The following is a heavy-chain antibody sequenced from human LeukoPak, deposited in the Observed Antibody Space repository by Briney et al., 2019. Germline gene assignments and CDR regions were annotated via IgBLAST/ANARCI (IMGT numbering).Heavy chain of an antibody. CDR1: GYSISSGYY. CDR2: IYHSGST. J-gene: IGHJ4*02. CDR3: AKGDFYDSSGYPYFDY. D-gene: IGHD3-22*01. V-gene: IGHV4-38-2*01. Sequence: SETLSLTCAVSGYSISSGYYWGWIRQPPGKGLEWIGSIYHSGSTYYNPSLKSRVTISVDTSKNQFSLKLSSVTAADTAVYYCAKGDFYDSSGYPYFDYWGQGTLVTVSS.